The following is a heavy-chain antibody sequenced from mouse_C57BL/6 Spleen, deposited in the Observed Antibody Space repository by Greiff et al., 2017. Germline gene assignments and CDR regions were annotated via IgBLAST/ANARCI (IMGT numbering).Heavy chain of an antibody. CDR2: IYPGDGDT. Sequence: VKLMESGPELVKPGASVKISCKASGYAFSSSWLNWVKQRPGKGLEWIGRIYPGDGDTNYNGKFKGKATLTADKSSSTAYMQLSSLTSEDSAVYFCARSQLKGYWGQGTTLTVSS. J-gene: IGHJ2*01. V-gene: IGHV1-82*01. D-gene: IGHD3-2*02. CDR3: ARSQLKGY. CDR1: GYAFSSSW.